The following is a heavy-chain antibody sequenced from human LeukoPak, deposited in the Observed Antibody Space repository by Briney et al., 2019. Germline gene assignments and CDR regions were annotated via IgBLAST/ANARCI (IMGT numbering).Heavy chain of an antibody. J-gene: IGHJ4*02. Sequence: GGSLRLSCVASGFAVGSNYMSWVRQAPGKGLEWVSLIYSGGAIRYADSVKGRFTISRDSSKDTLFLQMNDLTVEDTARYYCARRPGNWGQGILVTVSS. CDR2: IYSGGAI. V-gene: IGHV3-53*01. CDR1: GFAVGSNY. D-gene: IGHD1-14*01. CDR3: ARRPGN.